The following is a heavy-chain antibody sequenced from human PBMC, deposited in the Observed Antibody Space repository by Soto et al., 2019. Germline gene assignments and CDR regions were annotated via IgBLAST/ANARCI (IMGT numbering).Heavy chain of an antibody. J-gene: IGHJ5*02. CDR3: ARADTAMDPPGS. CDR2: VYYSGTP. Sequence: SETQSLTYAVSCGYSRHRSYFCSWNNKPPGKGLEWIASVYYSGTPYYNPSLKSRVTISIDTSKTQISLKLKSLTAADTAVYYCARADTAMDPPGSWGQGILVTVSS. V-gene: IGHV4-39*01. D-gene: IGHD5-18*01. CDR1: CGYSRHRSYF.